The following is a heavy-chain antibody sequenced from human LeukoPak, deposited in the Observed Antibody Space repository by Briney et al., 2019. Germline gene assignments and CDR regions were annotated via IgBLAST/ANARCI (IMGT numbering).Heavy chain of an antibody. CDR2: ISSSGSTI. CDR1: RFTFSDYY. D-gene: IGHD5-18*01. J-gene: IGHJ4*02. V-gene: IGHV3-11*01. Sequence: GGSLRLSCAASRFTFSDYYMSWIRQAPGKGLEWVSYISSSGSTIYYADSVKGRFTISRDNAKNSLYLQMNSVRAEDTAVYYCARGWIQLWFAFDYWGQGTLVTVSS. CDR3: ARGWIQLWFAFDY.